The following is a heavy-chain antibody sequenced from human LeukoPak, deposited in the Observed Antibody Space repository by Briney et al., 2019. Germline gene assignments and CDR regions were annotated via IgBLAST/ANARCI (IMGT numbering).Heavy chain of an antibody. CDR1: GYTFTSYG. CDR3: ANLAGVVAGLDP. Sequence: ASVKVSCKASGYTFTSYGINWVRQAPGQGLEWMGWISADNGFTASAQNPQGRVTMTTDTSTSTAYMELRSLRSDDTAVYYCANLAGVVAGLDPWGQGTLVTVSS. CDR2: ISADNGFT. V-gene: IGHV1-18*01. J-gene: IGHJ5*02. D-gene: IGHD6-19*01.